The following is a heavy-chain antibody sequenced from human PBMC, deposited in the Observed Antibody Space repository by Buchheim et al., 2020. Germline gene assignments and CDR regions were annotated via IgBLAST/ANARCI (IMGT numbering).Heavy chain of an antibody. CDR3: ARDKTIFGVVTPDY. CDR1: GGSISSSSYY. D-gene: IGHD3-3*01. J-gene: IGHJ4*02. Sequence: QLQLQESGPGLVKPSETLSLTCTVPGGSISSSSYYWGWIRQPPGKGLEWIGSIYYSGSTYYNPSLKGRVTISVDTSKNQFSRKLSSVTAADTAVYYCARDKTIFGVVTPDYWGQGTL. V-gene: IGHV4-39*07. CDR2: IYYSGST.